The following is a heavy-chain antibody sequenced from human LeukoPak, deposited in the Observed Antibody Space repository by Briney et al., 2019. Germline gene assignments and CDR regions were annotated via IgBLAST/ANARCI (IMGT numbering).Heavy chain of an antibody. CDR2: ISGSGGST. Sequence: PGGSLRLSCAASGFTFSSYAMSWVRQAPGKGLEWVSAISGSGGSTHYADSVKGRFTISRDNSKNTLYLQMNSLRAEDTAVYYCARDISGYSSGWYGYYFDYWGQGTLVTVSS. CDR3: ARDISGYSSGWYGYYFDY. D-gene: IGHD6-19*01. V-gene: IGHV3-23*01. J-gene: IGHJ4*02. CDR1: GFTFSSYA.